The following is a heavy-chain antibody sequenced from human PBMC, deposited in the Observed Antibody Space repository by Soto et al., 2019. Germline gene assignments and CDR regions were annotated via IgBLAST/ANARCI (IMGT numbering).Heavy chain of an antibody. Sequence: QVQLVQSGAEVKKPGSSVKVSCKASGGTFSSYAISWVRQAPGQGLEWMGGIIPIFGTANYAQKFQGRVTITADESTSTAYMELSSLRSEDTAVYYCARSVVVVPAATGYSGHDFHPLDYWGQGTLVTVSS. CDR2: IIPIFGTA. V-gene: IGHV1-69*01. J-gene: IGHJ4*02. D-gene: IGHD2-2*01. CDR3: ARSVVVVPAATGYSGHDFHPLDY. CDR1: GGTFSSYA.